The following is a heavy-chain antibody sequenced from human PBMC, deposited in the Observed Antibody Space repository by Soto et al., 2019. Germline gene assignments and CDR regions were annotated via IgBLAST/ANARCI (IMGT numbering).Heavy chain of an antibody. Sequence: EVQLLESGGGLVQPGGSLRLSCAASGFTFSSYAMSWVRQAPGKGLEWVSAISGSGGSTYYADSVKGRFTISRDNXXXXXXXXXXXXXXXXXXXXXXXXXXXXXXXWFPLDYWGQGTLVTVSS. D-gene: IGHD3-10*01. CDR3: XXXXXXXXXWFPLDY. CDR2: ISGSGGST. V-gene: IGHV3-23*01. J-gene: IGHJ4*02. CDR1: GFTFSSYA.